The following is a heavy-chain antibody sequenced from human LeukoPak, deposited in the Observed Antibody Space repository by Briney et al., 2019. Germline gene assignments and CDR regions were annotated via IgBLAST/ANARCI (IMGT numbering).Heavy chain of an antibody. J-gene: IGHJ4*02. CDR1: GFTVSSSY. CDR2: ISGSSSDI. V-gene: IGHV3-21*01. D-gene: IGHD1-26*01. Sequence: GGSLRLSCAASGFTVSSSYMNWVRQAPGKGLEWVSSISGSSSDIYYADSVKGRFTISRGNSKNSLYLQMKSLRAEDTALYYCARRGYHDYSGFDYWGQGTLVTVSS. CDR3: ARRGYHDYSGFDY.